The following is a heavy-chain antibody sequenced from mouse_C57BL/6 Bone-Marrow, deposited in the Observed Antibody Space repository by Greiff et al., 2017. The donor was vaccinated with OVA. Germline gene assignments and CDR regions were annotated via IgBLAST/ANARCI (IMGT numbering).Heavy chain of an antibody. V-gene: IGHV5-16*01. Sequence: EVMLVESEGGLVQPGSSMKLSCTASGFTFSDYYMAWVRQVPEKGLEWVANINYDGSSTYYLDSLKSRFIISRDNAKNILYLQMSSLKSEDTATYYCARERGITTVVATRYFDVWGTGTTVTVSS. CDR2: INYDGSST. CDR1: GFTFSDYY. J-gene: IGHJ1*03. D-gene: IGHD1-1*01. CDR3: ARERGITTVVATRYFDV.